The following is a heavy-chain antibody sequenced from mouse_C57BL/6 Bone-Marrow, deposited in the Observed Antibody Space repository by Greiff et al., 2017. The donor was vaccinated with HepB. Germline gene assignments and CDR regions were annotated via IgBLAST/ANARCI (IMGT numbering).Heavy chain of an antibody. D-gene: IGHD2-4*01. Sequence: EVQLQQSGPELVKPGASVKISCKASGYTFTDYYMNWVKQRHGKSLEWIGDINPNNGGTSYNQKFKGKATLTVDKSSSTAYMELRSLTSEDSAVYYCARKDYDGDWFAYWGQGTLVTVSA. V-gene: IGHV1-26*01. CDR2: INPNNGGT. CDR3: ARKDYDGDWFAY. CDR1: GYTFTDYY. J-gene: IGHJ3*01.